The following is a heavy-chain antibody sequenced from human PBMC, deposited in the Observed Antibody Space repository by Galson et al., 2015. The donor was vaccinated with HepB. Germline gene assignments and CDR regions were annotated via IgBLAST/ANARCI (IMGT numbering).Heavy chain of an antibody. D-gene: IGHD5-24*01. CDR2: ISDRGTT. CDR3: ARSVAPRDNQGYYYYMDV. J-gene: IGHJ6*03. Sequence: LSLTCTVSGGSISSGGSYWSWIRQHSGKALEWIGYISDRGTTYYNPSLKSRVSILVDTSKSQFSLRLSSVTAADTAFYYCARSVAPRDNQGYYYYMDVWGTGTAVTVSS. CDR1: GGSISSGGSY. V-gene: IGHV4-31*03.